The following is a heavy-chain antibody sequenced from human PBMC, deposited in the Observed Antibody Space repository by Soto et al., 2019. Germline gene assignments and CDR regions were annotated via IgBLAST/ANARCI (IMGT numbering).Heavy chain of an antibody. J-gene: IGHJ6*02. CDR3: ARVGCGGDCSSRRGMDV. D-gene: IGHD2-21*02. V-gene: IGHV3-33*01. CDR2: IWYDGSNK. Sequence: GGSLRLSCAASGFTFSSYGMHWVRQAPGKGLEWVAVIWYDGSNKYYADSVKGRFTISRDNSKNTLYLQMDSLRAEDTAVYYCARVGCGGDCSSRRGMDVWGQGTTVTVS. CDR1: GFTFSSYG.